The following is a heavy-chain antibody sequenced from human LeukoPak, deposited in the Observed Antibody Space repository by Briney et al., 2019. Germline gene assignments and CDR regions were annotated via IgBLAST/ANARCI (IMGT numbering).Heavy chain of an antibody. CDR3: AKCDGFDNWNPCPFDY. J-gene: IGHJ4*02. CDR2: ISGSGAGT. CDR1: GFTFSSFA. Sequence: GGSLRLSCAASGFTFSSFAMSWVRQAPGKGLEWVSAISGSGAGTYYADSVKGRFTISRDNSKNTLYLQMNSLRAEDTALYFCAKCDGFDNWNPCPFDYWGQGSLVTVSS. V-gene: IGHV3-23*01. D-gene: IGHD1-20*01.